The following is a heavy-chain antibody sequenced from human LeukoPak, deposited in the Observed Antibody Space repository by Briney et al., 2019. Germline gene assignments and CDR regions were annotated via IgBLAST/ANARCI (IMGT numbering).Heavy chain of an antibody. Sequence: PGGSLRLSCAASGFSFSVFWMHWVCQAPPKGPVLVSRIKTDGSSSAYADPFKGRFSTSRDNPTNTLYLQMKSWRAEDTTVYYFAKDRYYDSEVYYYYYYMDVWGKGNTVTISS. CDR1: GFSFSVFW. J-gene: IGHJ6*03. CDR2: IKTDGSSS. CDR3: AKDRYYDSEVYYYYYYMDV. D-gene: IGHD3-22*01. V-gene: IGHV3-74*01.